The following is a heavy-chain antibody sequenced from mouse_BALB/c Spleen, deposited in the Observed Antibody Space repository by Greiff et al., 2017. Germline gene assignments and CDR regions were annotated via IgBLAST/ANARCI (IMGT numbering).Heavy chain of an antibody. V-gene: IGHV5-12-1*01. CDR2: ISSGGGST. J-gene: IGHJ2*01. Sequence: EVQLQQSGGGLVKPGGSLKLSCAASGFAFSSYDMSWVRQTPEKRLEWVAYISSGGGSTYYPDTVKGRFTISRDNAKNTLYLQMSSLKSEDTAMYYCARHEGSHYFDYWGQGTTLTVSS. CDR1: GFAFSSYD. CDR3: ARHEGSHYFDY.